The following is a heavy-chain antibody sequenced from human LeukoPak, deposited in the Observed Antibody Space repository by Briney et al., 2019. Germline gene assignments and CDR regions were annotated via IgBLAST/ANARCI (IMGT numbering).Heavy chain of an antibody. Sequence: GGSLRLSCAASGFTFSSYAMSWVRQAPGKDLEWVSGVSWNSGSIGCADSVKGRFTISRDNAKNSLYLQMNSLRAEDTAVYYCARDKYSSSWEGDFQHWGQGTLVTVSS. CDR1: GFTFSSYA. CDR3: ARDKYSSSWEGDFQH. J-gene: IGHJ1*01. V-gene: IGHV3-9*01. CDR2: VSWNSGSI. D-gene: IGHD6-13*01.